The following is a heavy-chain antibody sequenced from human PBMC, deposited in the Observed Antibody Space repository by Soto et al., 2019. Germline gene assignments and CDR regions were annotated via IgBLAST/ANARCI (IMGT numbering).Heavy chain of an antibody. V-gene: IGHV3-30-3*01. CDR1: GFTFSSYA. J-gene: IGHJ6*02. Sequence: PGGSLRLSCAASGFTFSSYAMHWVRQAPGKGLEWVAVISYDGSNKYYADSVKGRFTISRDNSRNTLYLQMTSLRAEDTVLYYCAKGVSRGYYHYGMDVWGQGTTVTVSS. CDR2: ISYDGSNK. D-gene: IGHD3-10*01. CDR3: AKGVSRGYYHYGMDV.